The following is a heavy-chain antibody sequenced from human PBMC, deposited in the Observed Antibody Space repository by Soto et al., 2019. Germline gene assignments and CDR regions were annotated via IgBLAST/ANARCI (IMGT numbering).Heavy chain of an antibody. CDR3: ARRRDFLDS. V-gene: IGHV3-11*01. D-gene: IGHD3-3*01. Sequence: QVQLVESEGGLVKPGGSLRLSCAASGFTFSDYYMTWIRQAPGKGLEWVSYIGSGGGTIYYADSVKGRFTISSDNAKNSLYLQMTSLRAEDTAVYYCARRRDFLDSWGQGTLVTVSS. CDR2: IGSGGGTI. CDR1: GFTFSDYY. J-gene: IGHJ4*02.